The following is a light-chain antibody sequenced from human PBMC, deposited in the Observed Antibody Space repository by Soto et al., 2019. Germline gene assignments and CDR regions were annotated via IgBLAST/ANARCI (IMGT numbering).Light chain of an antibody. J-gene: IGLJ1*01. CDR1: SSDIGGYHF. Sequence: QSVLTQPPSASGSPGQSVAISCTGTSSDIGGYHFVSWYQQHPGKAPKLMIYDVTKRPSGVPDRFSGSKSGNTATLIVSGLQAEDEADYYCSSHGGSNNPYVCGPGTKLTVL. V-gene: IGLV2-8*01. CDR3: SSHGGSNNPYV. CDR2: DVT.